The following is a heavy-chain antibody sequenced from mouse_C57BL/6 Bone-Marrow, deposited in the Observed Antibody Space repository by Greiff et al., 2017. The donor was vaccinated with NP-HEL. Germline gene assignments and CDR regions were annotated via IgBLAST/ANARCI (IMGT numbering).Heavy chain of an antibody. CDR2: IDPSDSYT. D-gene: IGHD2-4*01. Sequence: VQLQQPGAELVRPGTSVKLSCKASGYTFTSYWMHWVKQRPGQGLEWIGVIDPSDSYTNYNQKFKGKATLTVDTSSSTAYMQLSSLTSEDSAVYYCARDPLYYDYDRFAYWGQGTLVTVSA. V-gene: IGHV1-59*01. J-gene: IGHJ3*01. CDR1: GYTFTSYW. CDR3: ARDPLYYDYDRFAY.